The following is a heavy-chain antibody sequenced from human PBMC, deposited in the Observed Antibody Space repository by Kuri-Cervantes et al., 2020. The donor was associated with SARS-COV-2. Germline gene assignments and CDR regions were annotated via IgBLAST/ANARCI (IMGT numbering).Heavy chain of an antibody. CDR1: GGSFSGYY. CDR3: ASGALGSYPYYYYYMDV. CDR2: IYTSGST. J-gene: IGHJ6*03. V-gene: IGHV4-4*09. Sequence: SETLSLTCAVYGGSFSGYYWSWIRQPAGKGLEWIGYIYTSGSTNYNPSLKSRVTISVDTSKNQFSLKLSSVTAADTAVYYCASGALGSYPYYYYYMDVWGKGTTVTVSS. D-gene: IGHD2-15*01.